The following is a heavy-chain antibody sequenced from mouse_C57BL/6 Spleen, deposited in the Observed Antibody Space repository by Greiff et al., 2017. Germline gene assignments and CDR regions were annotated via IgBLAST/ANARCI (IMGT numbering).Heavy chain of an antibody. CDR3: ARSPLDGSSYGYFDV. CDR1: GYTFTSYW. D-gene: IGHD1-1*01. Sequence: QVQLQQPGAELVMPGASVKLSCKASGYTFTSYWMHWVKQRPGQGLEWIGEIDPSDSYTNYNQKFKGKSTLTVDKSSSTAYMQLSSLTSEDSAVYYCARSPLDGSSYGYFDVWGTGTTVTVSS. CDR2: IDPSDSYT. J-gene: IGHJ1*03. V-gene: IGHV1-69*01.